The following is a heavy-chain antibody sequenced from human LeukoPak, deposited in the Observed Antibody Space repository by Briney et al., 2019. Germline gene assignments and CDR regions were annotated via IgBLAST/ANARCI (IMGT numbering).Heavy chain of an antibody. Sequence: GESLKISCKGSGYSFTTCWIGWVRQMPGKGLEWMGIIYPGDSDTRYSPSFQGQVTISADKSISTAYLQWSSLKASDTAMYYCARRPNPYDSSGYPFDYWGQGTLVTVSS. J-gene: IGHJ4*02. CDR1: GYSFTTCW. CDR3: ARRPNPYDSSGYPFDY. CDR2: IYPGDSDT. V-gene: IGHV5-51*01. D-gene: IGHD3-22*01.